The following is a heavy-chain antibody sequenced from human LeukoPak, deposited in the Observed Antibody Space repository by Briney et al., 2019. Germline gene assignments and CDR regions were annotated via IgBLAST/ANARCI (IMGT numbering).Heavy chain of an antibody. CDR1: GSTFGSYA. Sequence: GGSLRLSCAASGSTFGSYAMSWVRQAPGKGLEWVSAISGSGGSTYYADSVKGRFTISRDNSKNTLYLQMNSLRAEDTAVYYCAGAKGSGTYQTWQTYFDYWGQGTLVTVSS. V-gene: IGHV3-23*01. CDR2: ISGSGGST. D-gene: IGHD3-10*01. CDR3: AGAKGSGTYQTWQTYFDY. J-gene: IGHJ4*02.